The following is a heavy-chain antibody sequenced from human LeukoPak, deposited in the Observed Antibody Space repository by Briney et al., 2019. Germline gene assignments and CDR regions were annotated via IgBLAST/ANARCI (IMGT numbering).Heavy chain of an antibody. J-gene: IGHJ6*02. Sequence: ASVKVSCKASGYTFIGYYMHWVRQAPGQGLEWMGWINPNSGGTNYAQKFQGRVTMTRDTSISTAYMELSRLRSDDTAVYYCARCIEEDDSSGYYYYGMDVWGQGTTVTVSS. D-gene: IGHD3-22*01. CDR1: GYTFIGYY. CDR3: ARCIEEDDSSGYYYYGMDV. V-gene: IGHV1-2*02. CDR2: INPNSGGT.